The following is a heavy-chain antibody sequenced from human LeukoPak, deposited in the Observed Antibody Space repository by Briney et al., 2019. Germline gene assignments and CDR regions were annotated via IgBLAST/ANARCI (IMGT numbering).Heavy chain of an antibody. CDR2: IYYSGST. J-gene: IGHJ4*02. Sequence: SETLSLTCTVSGGSISSYYWSWIRQPPGKGLEWIGYIYYSGSTNYNPSLKSRVTISVDMSKNQFSLKLSSVTAADTAVYYCARGSYGSGSDYWGQGTLVTVSS. D-gene: IGHD3-10*01. CDR1: GGSISSYY. CDR3: ARGSYGSGSDY. V-gene: IGHV4-59*01.